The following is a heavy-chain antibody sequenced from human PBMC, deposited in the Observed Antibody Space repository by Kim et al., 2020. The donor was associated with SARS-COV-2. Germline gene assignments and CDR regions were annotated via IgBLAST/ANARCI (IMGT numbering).Heavy chain of an antibody. V-gene: IGHV3-48*02. CDR1: GFTFSSYS. Sequence: GGSLRLSCAASGFTFSSYSMNWVRQAPGKGLEWVSYISSSSSTIYYADSVKGRFTISRDNAKNSLYLQMNSLRDEDTAVYYCARGGFWSGYYSSAAYYYYMDVWGEGTTVTVSS. D-gene: IGHD3-3*01. CDR2: ISSSSSTI. J-gene: IGHJ6*03. CDR3: ARGGFWSGYYSSAAYYYYMDV.